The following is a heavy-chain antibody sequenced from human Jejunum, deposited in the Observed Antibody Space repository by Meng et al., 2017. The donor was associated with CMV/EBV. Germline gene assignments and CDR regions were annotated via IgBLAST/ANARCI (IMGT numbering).Heavy chain of an antibody. CDR3: VRDKRFLDNYYVMDG. CDR2: ISPDGSST. J-gene: IGHJ6*02. CDR1: GFRFSDYW. D-gene: IGHD3-3*01. V-gene: IGHV3-74*01. Sequence: GFRFSDYWMPWVRQTPGEGLVWVSRISPDGSSTSYADSVKGRFAISRDNGKSSLYLHMNSLRAEDTAVYFCVRDKRFLDNYYVMDGWGQGTTVTVSS.